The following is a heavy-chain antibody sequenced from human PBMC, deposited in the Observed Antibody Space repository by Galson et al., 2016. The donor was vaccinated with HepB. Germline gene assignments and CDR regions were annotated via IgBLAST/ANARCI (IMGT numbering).Heavy chain of an antibody. D-gene: IGHD3-3*01. CDR3: ARKDFSSGCFDP. CDR2: ISSSSTTI. J-gene: IGHJ5*02. Sequence: SLRLSCAASGFTVSSTYMSWVRQAPGKGLEWVSYISSSSTTIYYADSVKGRFTISRDNAKNSLYLQMNSLRNEDTAIYYCARKDFSSGCFDPWGQGTLVTVSS. CDR1: GFTVSSTY. V-gene: IGHV3-48*02.